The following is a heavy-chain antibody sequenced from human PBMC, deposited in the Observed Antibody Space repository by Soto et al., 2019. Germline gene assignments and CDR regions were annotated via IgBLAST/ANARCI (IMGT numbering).Heavy chain of an antibody. CDR1: GFTFSSYA. CDR3: ARDGALFGKGYFDY. D-gene: IGHD3-16*01. J-gene: IGHJ4*02. Sequence: QVQLVESGGGVVQPGRSLRLSCAASGFTFSSYAMHWVRQAPGKGLEWVAVISYDGSNKYYADSVKGRFTISRDNSKNTLYLQMNSLRAEDTAVYYCARDGALFGKGYFDYWGQGTLVTVSS. V-gene: IGHV3-30-3*01. CDR2: ISYDGSNK.